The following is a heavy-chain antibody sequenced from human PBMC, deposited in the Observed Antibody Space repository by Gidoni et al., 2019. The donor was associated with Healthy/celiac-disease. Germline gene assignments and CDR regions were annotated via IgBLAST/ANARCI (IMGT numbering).Heavy chain of an antibody. J-gene: IGHJ4*02. CDR3: ARDHYYDSSGYYPERIDY. D-gene: IGHD3-22*01. CDR2: IIPILGIA. Sequence: QVQLVQSGAEVKKPGSSVKVSCKASGGTFSSYAISWVRQAPGQGLEWMGRIIPILGIANYAQKFQGRVTITADKSTSTAYMELSSLRSEDTAVYYCARDHYYDSSGYYPERIDYWGQGTLVTVSS. CDR1: GGTFSSYA. V-gene: IGHV1-69*09.